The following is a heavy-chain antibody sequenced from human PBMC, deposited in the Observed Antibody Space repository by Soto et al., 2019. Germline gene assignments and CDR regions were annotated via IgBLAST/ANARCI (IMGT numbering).Heavy chain of an antibody. CDR1: GGSISSGDYY. J-gene: IGHJ3*02. D-gene: IGHD2-2*01. V-gene: IGHV4-30-4*01. CDR3: ARETPPIVVVPAAMPDAFDI. CDR2: IYYSGST. Sequence: PSETLSLTCTVSGGSISSGDYYWSWIRQPPGKGLEWIGYIYYSGSTYYNPSLKSRVTISVDTSKNQFSLKLSSVTAADTAVYYCARETPPIVVVPAAMPDAFDIWGQGTMVTVSS.